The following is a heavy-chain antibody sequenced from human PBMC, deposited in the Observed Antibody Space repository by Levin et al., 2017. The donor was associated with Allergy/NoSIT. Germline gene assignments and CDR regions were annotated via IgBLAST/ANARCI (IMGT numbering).Heavy chain of an antibody. CDR2: ICDDGYKK. V-gene: IGHV3-33*01. CDR1: GFTFSSYG. D-gene: IGHD2-15*01. J-gene: IGHJ6*03. CDR3: ARVLRVYSSYYLDV. Sequence: GGSLRLSCAASGFTFSSYGMHWVRQAPGKGLEWVAVICDDGYKKYYADSVKGRFTISRDNSKNTLYLQMNSLRAEDTAVYYCARVLRVYSSYYLDVWGKGTTVTVSS.